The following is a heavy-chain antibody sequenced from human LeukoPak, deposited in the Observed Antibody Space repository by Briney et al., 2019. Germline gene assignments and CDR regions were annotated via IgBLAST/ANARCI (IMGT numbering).Heavy chain of an antibody. Sequence: YXXXXVXXAPGKGLEWVSAISGSGGSTYYADSLKGRFSISRDNSKNTLYLQMNSLRAEDTAVYYCAKDKITLAAAAFYYFDYWGQGTLVTVSS. CDR2: ISGSGGST. CDR1: YX. V-gene: IGHV3-23*01. J-gene: IGHJ4*02. D-gene: IGHD6-13*01. CDR3: AKDKITLAAAAFYYFDY.